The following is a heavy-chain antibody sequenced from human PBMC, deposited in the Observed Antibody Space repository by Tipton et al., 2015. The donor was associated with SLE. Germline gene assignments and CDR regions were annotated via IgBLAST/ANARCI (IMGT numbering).Heavy chain of an antibody. CDR3: ARGPIVVVIAAVGYFDL. CDR1: GGSFSGYY. CDR2: IYYSGST. D-gene: IGHD2-21*01. Sequence: TLSLTCAVYGGSFSGYYWSWIRQPPGKGLEWIGYIYYSGSTNYNPSLKSRVTISVDTSKNQFSLKLSSVTAADTAVYYCARGPIVVVIAAVGYFDLWGRGTLVTVSS. V-gene: IGHV4-59*01. J-gene: IGHJ2*01.